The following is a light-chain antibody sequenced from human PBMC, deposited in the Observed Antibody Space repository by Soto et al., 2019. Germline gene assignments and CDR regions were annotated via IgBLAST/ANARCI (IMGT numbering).Light chain of an antibody. V-gene: IGLV2-14*01. CDR2: EVS. J-gene: IGLJ3*02. CDR1: SSDVGGYNY. CDR3: SSYTSSPV. Sequence: QSVLTQPASVSGSPGQSITISCTGTSSDVGGYNYVSWYQQHPGKAPKLMIYEVSNRPSGVSNRFSGSKSGNTASLTISGLQAEDEADYYCSSYTSSPVFGGGTKLTV.